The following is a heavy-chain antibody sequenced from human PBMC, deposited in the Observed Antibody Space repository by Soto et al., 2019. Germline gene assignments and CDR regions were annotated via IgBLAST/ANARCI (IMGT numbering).Heavy chain of an antibody. J-gene: IGHJ6*01. V-gene: IGHV1-46*01. Sequence: GASVKVSCKASGYAFTNYYMHWARQAPGQGLEWMGIINPSGGGTSYAQKFQGRLTVTRDTSTSTVYMELRTLRSEDTAVYYCARDRGGGPFEGYDFWSGHPPDGMDVWGQGTTVTVSS. CDR2: INPSGGGT. CDR3: ARDRGGGPFEGYDFWSGHPPDGMDV. CDR1: GYAFTNYY. D-gene: IGHD3-3*01.